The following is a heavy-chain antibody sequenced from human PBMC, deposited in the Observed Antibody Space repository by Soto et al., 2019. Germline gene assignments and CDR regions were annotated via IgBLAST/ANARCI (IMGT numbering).Heavy chain of an antibody. CDR2: TSYDGSDK. Sequence: QVQLVESGGGVVQPGTSLRVSCVGSGFTFRSYVIHWVRQAPGKGLEWVALTSYDGSDKYYGDSVRGRFTISRDNSRNTVDLQMDGLRLEDTALYYCARWGTTGGLDVWGQGTLVFVSS. CDR3: ARWGTTGGLDV. CDR1: GFTFRSYV. D-gene: IGHD3-16*01. V-gene: IGHV3-30*19. J-gene: IGHJ1*01.